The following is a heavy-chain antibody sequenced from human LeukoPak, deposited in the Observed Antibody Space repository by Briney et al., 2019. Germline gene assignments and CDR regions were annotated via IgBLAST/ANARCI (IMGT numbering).Heavy chain of an antibody. J-gene: IGHJ4*02. V-gene: IGHV4-34*01. Sequence: SETLSLTCAVYGGSFSDFYWSWIRQSPEKGLEWIGEINHIGTTNYNPSLKSRVTISVDTPKRQFSLRLTSVTAADTAVYYCANLRRGYYAFDYWGQGTLVTVSS. CDR2: INHIGTT. CDR1: GGSFSDFY. D-gene: IGHD3-22*01. CDR3: ANLRRGYYAFDY.